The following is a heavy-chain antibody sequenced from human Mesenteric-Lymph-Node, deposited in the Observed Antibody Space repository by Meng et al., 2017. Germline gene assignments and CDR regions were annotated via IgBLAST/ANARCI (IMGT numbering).Heavy chain of an antibody. CDR2: ISSSSSYI. CDR3: AREGIVGRYGMVV. V-gene: IGHV3-21*01. J-gene: IGHJ6*02. CDR1: GFTFSSYS. D-gene: IGHD3-10*01. Sequence: GESLKISCAASGFTFSSYSMNWVRQAPGKGLEWVSSISSSSSYIYYADSVKGRFTISRDNAKNSLYLQMNSLRAEDTAVFYCAREGIVGRYGMVVWGQGTTVTVSS.